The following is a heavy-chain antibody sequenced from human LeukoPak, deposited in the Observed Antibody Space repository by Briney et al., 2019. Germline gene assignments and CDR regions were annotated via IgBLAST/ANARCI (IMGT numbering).Heavy chain of an antibody. D-gene: IGHD6-6*01. CDR1: GGTFSTYA. CDR2: IIPILNII. CDR3: GVAARPYYYYYYMDV. Sequence: SVKVSCKASGGTFSTYAISWVRQAPGQGLEWMGRIIPILNIINYAQKFQGRVTITADKSTSTAYMELSSLRSEDTAVYYCGVAARPYYYYYYMDVWGKGTTVTVSS. J-gene: IGHJ6*03. V-gene: IGHV1-69*04.